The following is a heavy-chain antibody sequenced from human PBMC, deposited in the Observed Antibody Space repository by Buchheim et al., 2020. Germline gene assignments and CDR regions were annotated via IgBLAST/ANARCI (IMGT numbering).Heavy chain of an antibody. J-gene: IGHJ3*01. CDR2: ISWVAVTF. CDR3: VKGFCSGGNCSNDAFDL. Sequence: EVQLVESGGDLVRPGRSLRLSCVGSGFIFEDYAIHWVRQAPGKGLEWVSGISWVAVTFDQADSVRGGFTIFRDNAKNSVYLQMNSLRVEDAALYYCVKGFCSGGNCSNDAFDLWGQGT. V-gene: IGHV3-9*01. CDR1: GFIFEDYA. D-gene: IGHD2-15*01.